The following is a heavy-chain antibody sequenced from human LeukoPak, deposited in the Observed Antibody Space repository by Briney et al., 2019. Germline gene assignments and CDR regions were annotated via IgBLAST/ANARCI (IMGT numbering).Heavy chain of an antibody. CDR2: ISAYNGNT. Sequence: ASVKVSCKASGYTFTSYGISWVRQAPGQGLERMGWISAYNGNTNYAQKLQGRVTMTTDTSTSTAYMELRSLRSDDTAVYYCARDGIVVGDTLCYFDYWGQGTLVTVSS. J-gene: IGHJ4*02. V-gene: IGHV1-18*01. D-gene: IGHD1-26*01. CDR3: ARDGIVVGDTLCYFDY. CDR1: GYTFTSYG.